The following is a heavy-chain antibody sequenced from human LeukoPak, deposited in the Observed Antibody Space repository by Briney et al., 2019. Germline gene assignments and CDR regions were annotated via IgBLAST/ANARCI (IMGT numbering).Heavy chain of an antibody. CDR1: GYTFTGYY. V-gene: IGHV1-2*02. Sequence: ASVKVSCKASGYTFTGYYMHWVRQAPGQGLEWMGWINPNSGGTNYAQKFQGRVTMTRDTSISTAYMELSRLRSGDTAVYYCAIVVVPAKGREVDYWGQGTLVTVSS. D-gene: IGHD2-2*01. CDR3: AIVVVPAKGREVDY. J-gene: IGHJ4*02. CDR2: INPNSGGT.